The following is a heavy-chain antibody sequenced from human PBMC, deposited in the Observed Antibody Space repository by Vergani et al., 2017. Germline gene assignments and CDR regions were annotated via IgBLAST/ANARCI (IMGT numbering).Heavy chain of an antibody. J-gene: IGHJ6*02. CDR2: IYYSGST. CDR3: ASDRGFYYTSERSVYSYYCWDV. V-gene: IGHV4-30-4*08. CDR1: GGSISSGDYY. Sequence: QVQLQESGPGLVKPSQTLSLTCTVSGGSISSGDYYWSWIRQPPGKGLEWIGYIYYSGSTYYNPSLKSRAIISIDTSKNQFSLNLSSVTAADTAVFYCASDRGFYYTSERSVYSYYCWDVWGQGTTVIVSS. D-gene: IGHD3-10*01.